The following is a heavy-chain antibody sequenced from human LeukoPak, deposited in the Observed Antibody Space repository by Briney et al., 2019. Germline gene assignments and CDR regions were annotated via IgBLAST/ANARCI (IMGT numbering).Heavy chain of an antibody. CDR2: ISYDGTNK. D-gene: IGHD6-19*01. CDR3: AREEYSSGWFYFDY. V-gene: IGHV3-30*01. Sequence: GGSLRLSCAASGFTFSSYAMHWVRQTPGKGLEWGAAISYDGTNKYYADSVEGRFTISRDNSKNTLYLQMNGLRAEDTAVFYCAREEYSSGWFYFDYWGEGTLVTVSS. J-gene: IGHJ4*02. CDR1: GFTFSSYA.